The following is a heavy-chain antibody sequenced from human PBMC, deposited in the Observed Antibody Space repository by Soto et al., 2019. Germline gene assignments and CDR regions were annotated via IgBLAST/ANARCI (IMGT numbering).Heavy chain of an antibody. CDR2: ISYDGSNK. CDR3: AKGSYCSGGSCYDWFDP. V-gene: IGHV3-30*18. D-gene: IGHD2-15*01. CDR1: GFTFSSYG. Sequence: QVQLVESGGGVVQPGRSLRLSCAASGFTFSSYGMHWVRQAPGKGLEWVAVISYDGSNKYYADSVKGRFTISRDNSKNTLYLQMNSLRAEDTAVYYCAKGSYCSGGSCYDWFDPWGQGTLVTVSS. J-gene: IGHJ5*02.